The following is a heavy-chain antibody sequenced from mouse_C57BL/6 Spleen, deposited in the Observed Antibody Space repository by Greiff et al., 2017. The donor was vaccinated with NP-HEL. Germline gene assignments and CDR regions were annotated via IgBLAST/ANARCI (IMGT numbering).Heavy chain of an antibody. CDR3: AREVNRYFDV. D-gene: IGHD2-2*01. V-gene: IGHV1-55*01. CDR2: IYPGSGST. CDR1: GYTFTSYW. Sequence: QVQLKQPGAELVKPGASVKMSCKASGYTFTSYWITWVKQRPGQGLEWIGDIYPGSGSTNYNEKFKSKATLTVDTSSSTAYMQLSSLTSEDSAVYYCAREVNRYFDVWGTGTTVTVSS. J-gene: IGHJ1*03.